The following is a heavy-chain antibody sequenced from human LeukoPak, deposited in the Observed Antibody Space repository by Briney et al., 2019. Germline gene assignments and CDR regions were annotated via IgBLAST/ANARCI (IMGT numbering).Heavy chain of an antibody. CDR1: GFTFSSYS. CDR3: ASVGRYCSGGSCYSYYYYYMDV. CDR2: ISSSSSYI. V-gene: IGHV3-21*01. D-gene: IGHD2-15*01. Sequence: GGSLRLSCAASGFTFSSYSMNWVRQAPGKGLEWVSSISSSSSYIYYADSVKGRFTISRDNAKNSLYLQMNSLRAEDTAVYYCASVGRYCSGGSCYSYYYYYMDVWGKGTTVTVSS. J-gene: IGHJ6*03.